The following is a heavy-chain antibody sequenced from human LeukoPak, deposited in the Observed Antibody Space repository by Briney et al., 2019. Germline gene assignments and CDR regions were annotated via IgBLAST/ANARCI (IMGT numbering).Heavy chain of an antibody. CDR2: ISGSGGST. J-gene: IGHJ4*02. CDR1: GFTFSNFA. D-gene: IGHD4-17*01. V-gene: IGHV3-23*01. Sequence: GGSLRLSCAASGFTFSNFAMTWVRQAPGKGLEWVSAISGSGGSTYYADSVKGRFTISRDNSKNTLYLQMNSLRAEDTAVYYCAKDDNRYGDYAHFDYWGQGTLVTVS. CDR3: AKDDNRYGDYAHFDY.